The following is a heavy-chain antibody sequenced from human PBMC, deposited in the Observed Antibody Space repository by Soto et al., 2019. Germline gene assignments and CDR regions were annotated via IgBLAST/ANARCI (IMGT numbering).Heavy chain of an antibody. CDR3: ARRYPYLAAAGTFDY. Sequence: SETLSLTCTVSGGSISSYYWSWIRQPPGKGLEWIGYIYYSGSTNYNPSLKSRVTISVDTSKNQFSLKLSSVTAADTAVYYCARRYPYLAAAGTFDYWGQGTLVTVSS. J-gene: IGHJ4*02. V-gene: IGHV4-59*08. CDR2: IYYSGST. CDR1: GGSISSYY. D-gene: IGHD6-13*01.